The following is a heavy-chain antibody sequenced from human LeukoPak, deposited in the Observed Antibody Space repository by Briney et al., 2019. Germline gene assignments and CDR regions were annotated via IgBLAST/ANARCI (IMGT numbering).Heavy chain of an antibody. J-gene: IGHJ3*02. CDR1: GGTFSSYA. CDR2: IIPILGIA. Sequence: SVKVSCKASGGTFSSYAISWVRQAPGQGLEWMGRIIPILGIANYAQKFQGRVTITADKSTSTAYMELSSLRSEDTAVYYCARDRRWYSGSYYIPDAFDIWGQGTMVTVSS. CDR3: ARDRRWYSGSYYIPDAFDI. D-gene: IGHD1-26*01. V-gene: IGHV1-69*04.